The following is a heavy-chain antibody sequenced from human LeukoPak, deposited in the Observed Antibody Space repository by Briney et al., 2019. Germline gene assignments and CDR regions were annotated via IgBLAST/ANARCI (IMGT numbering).Heavy chain of an antibody. CDR2: IRYDGSNK. J-gene: IGHJ4*02. V-gene: IGHV3-30*02. D-gene: IGHD2-2*02. CDR3: AKDGDKKGYCSSTSCYNLAPFDY. CDR1: GFTFSSYG. Sequence: GGSLRLSCAASGFTFSSYGMHWVRQAPGKGLEWVAFIRYDGSNKYYADSVKGRFTISRDNSKNTLYLQMNSLRAEDTAVYYCAKDGDKKGYCSSTSCYNLAPFDYWGQGTLVTVSS.